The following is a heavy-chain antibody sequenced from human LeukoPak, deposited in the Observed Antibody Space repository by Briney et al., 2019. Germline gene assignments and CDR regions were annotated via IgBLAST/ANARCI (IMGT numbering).Heavy chain of an antibody. D-gene: IGHD3-9*01. J-gene: IGHJ4*02. CDR1: GGSISSSSYY. Sequence: SETLSLTCTVSGGSISSSSYYWGWIRQPPGKGLEWIGSLYYSGNTYYNPSLKSRVTISVDTSKNQFSLKVTSVTAADTAVYYCARSKDILTGYCFDYWGQGTLVTVSS. CDR2: LYYSGNT. CDR3: ARSKDILTGYCFDY. V-gene: IGHV4-39*07.